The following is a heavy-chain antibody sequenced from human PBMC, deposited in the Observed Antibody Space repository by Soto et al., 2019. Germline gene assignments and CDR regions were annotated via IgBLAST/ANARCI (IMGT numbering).Heavy chain of an antibody. CDR1: GFTFSSYW. V-gene: IGHV3-7*05. CDR3: ARDGFIVATINGMDV. J-gene: IGHJ6*02. CDR2: IKQDGSEK. Sequence: GGSLRLSCAASGFTFSSYWMSWVRQAPGKGLEWVANIKQDGSEKYYVDSVKGRFTISRDNAKNSLYLQMNSLRAEDTAVYYCARDGFIVATINGMDVWGQGTTVTVSS. D-gene: IGHD5-12*01.